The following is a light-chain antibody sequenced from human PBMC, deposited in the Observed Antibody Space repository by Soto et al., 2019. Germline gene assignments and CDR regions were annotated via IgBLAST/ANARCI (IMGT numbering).Light chain of an antibody. CDR1: SSDVGGYNY. CDR3: SSYAGSNNLV. Sequence: QSVLTQPPSASGSPGQSVTISCTGTSSDVGGYNYDSWYQQHPGKAPKLMIYEVSKRPSGVPDRFSGSKSGNTASLTVSGLQAEDEAYYYCSSYAGSNNLVFGGGTKLTVL. CDR2: EVS. V-gene: IGLV2-8*01. J-gene: IGLJ2*01.